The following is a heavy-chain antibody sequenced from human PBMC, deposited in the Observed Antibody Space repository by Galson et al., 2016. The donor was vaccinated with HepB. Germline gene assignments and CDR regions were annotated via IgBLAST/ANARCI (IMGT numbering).Heavy chain of an antibody. CDR1: GVTVSSNY. Sequence: LRLSCAASGVTVSSNYMSWVRQAPGKGLEWIGNIYYSGTTHYNPSLKSRVTISVDTSKNHFSLNLSSVSAADTAIYYCARVDRSNIYHYGIDVWGQGTTVIVSS. J-gene: IGHJ6*02. D-gene: IGHD2/OR15-2a*01. V-gene: IGHV4-39*02. CDR2: IYYSGTT. CDR3: ARVDRSNIYHYGIDV.